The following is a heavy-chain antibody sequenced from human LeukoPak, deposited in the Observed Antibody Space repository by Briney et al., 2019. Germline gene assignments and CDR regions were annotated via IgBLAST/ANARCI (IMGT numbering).Heavy chain of an antibody. Sequence: PGGSLRLSCAASGFTFSSYSMNWVRQAPGKGLEWVSSIGSSSSYIYYADSVKGRFTISRDNAKNSLYLQMNSLRAEDTAVYYCARLKVVVTYVDYWGQGTLVTVSS. D-gene: IGHD4-23*01. CDR3: ARLKVVVTYVDY. V-gene: IGHV3-21*01. CDR1: GFTFSSYS. J-gene: IGHJ4*02. CDR2: IGSSSSYI.